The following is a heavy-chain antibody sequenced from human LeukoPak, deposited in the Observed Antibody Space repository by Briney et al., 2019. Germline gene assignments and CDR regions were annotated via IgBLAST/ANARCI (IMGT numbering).Heavy chain of an antibody. V-gene: IGHV1-2*02. J-gene: IGHJ2*01. CDR2: INPNSGGT. D-gene: IGHD2-2*01. Sequence: ASVKVSCKASGYTFTGYYMHWVRQAPGQGLEWMGWINPNSGGTNYAQKFQGRVTMTRDTSISTAYMELSRLRSDDTAVYYCARVSAAMTHWHFDLWGRGTLVTVSS. CDR1: GYTFTGYY. CDR3: ARVSAAMTHWHFDL.